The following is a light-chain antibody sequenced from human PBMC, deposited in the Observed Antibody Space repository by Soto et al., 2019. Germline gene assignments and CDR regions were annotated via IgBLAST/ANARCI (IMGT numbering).Light chain of an antibody. CDR1: SGSIASNY. J-gene: IGLJ3*02. CDR3: QSFYSSDHWV. V-gene: IGLV6-57*04. CDR2: ENN. Sequence: NFMLTQPHSVSESPGKTVTISCTRSSGSIASNYVQWYQQRPGSAPTTVIYENNQRPSGVPDRFSGSIDSSSNSASLTISGLKTDDEADYYCQSFYSSDHWVFGGGTKVTVL.